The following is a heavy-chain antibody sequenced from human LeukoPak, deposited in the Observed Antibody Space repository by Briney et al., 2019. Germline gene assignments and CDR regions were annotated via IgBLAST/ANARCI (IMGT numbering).Heavy chain of an antibody. J-gene: IGHJ5*01. CDR1: GGSISSHY. CDR2: IYYSGST. D-gene: IGHD3-3*01. CDR3: ARDYGFWSGSNWFDP. Sequence: SETLSLTCTVSGGSISSHYWSWIRQPPGKGLEWIGYIYYSGSTNYNPSLKSRVTISVDTSKNQFSLKLSSVTAADTAVYYCARDYGFWSGSNWFDPWGQGTTVTVSS. V-gene: IGHV4-59*11.